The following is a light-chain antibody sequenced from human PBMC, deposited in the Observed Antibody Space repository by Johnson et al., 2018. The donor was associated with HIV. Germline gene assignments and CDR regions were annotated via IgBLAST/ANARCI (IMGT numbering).Light chain of an antibody. CDR1: SSNIGNNY. CDR2: DNN. J-gene: IGLJ1*01. V-gene: IGLV1-51*01. CDR3: GIWDSSLSGYV. Sequence: QSVLTQPPSVSAAPGQKVTISCSGSSSNIGNNYVSWYQQLPGTAPKLLIYDNNKRPSGIPDRFSGSKSGTSATLGITGLQNGDEADYYCGIWDSSLSGYVFGTGTKVTVL.